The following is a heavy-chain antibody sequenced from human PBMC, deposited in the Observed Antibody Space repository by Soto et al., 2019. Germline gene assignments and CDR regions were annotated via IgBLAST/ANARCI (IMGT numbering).Heavy chain of an antibody. Sequence: PSETLCVTCTVSRASISSAGYYWSWIRQHPGKGLEWIGYIYYSGSTYYNPSLKSRVTISVDTSKNQFSLKLSSVTAADTAVYYCAREPVGATGYFDYWGQGP. CDR3: AREPVGATGYFDY. CDR2: IYYSGST. J-gene: IGHJ4*02. V-gene: IGHV4-31*03. D-gene: IGHD1-26*01. CDR1: RASISSAGYY.